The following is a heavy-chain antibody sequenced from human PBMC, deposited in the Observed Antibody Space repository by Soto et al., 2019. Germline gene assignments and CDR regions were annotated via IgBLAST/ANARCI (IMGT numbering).Heavy chain of an antibody. CDR2: IWYDGSNK. V-gene: IGHV3-33*01. CDR1: GFTFSSYG. D-gene: IGHD2-15*01. Sequence: GGSLRLSCAASGFTFSSYGMHWVRQAPGKGLEWVAVIWYDGSNKYYADSVKGRFTISRDNSKNTLYLQMNSLRAEDTAVYYCARVGRYCSGGSCFLLSDYWGQGTLVTVSS. J-gene: IGHJ4*02. CDR3: ARVGRYCSGGSCFLLSDY.